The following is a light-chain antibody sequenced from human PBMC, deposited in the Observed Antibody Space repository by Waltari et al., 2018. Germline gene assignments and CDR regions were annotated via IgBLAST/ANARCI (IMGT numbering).Light chain of an antibody. CDR1: QSISSY. Sequence: DIQMTQSPSSLSASVGDRVTITCRASQSISSYLSWYQQKPGKAPKLPIYAASSLQSGVPSRFSGSGSGTDFTLTISSLQPEDFGIYYCQHYAVARYTFGPGTKLDLK. J-gene: IGKJ3*01. CDR2: AAS. CDR3: QHYAVARYT. V-gene: IGKV1-39*01.